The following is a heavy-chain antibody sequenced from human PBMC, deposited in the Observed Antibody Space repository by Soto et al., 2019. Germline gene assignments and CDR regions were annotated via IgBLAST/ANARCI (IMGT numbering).Heavy chain of an antibody. CDR3: KAGPEGWFDP. V-gene: IGHV3-30*03. Sequence: PGGSLRLSCAASGFTFSSYGMHWVRQAPGKGLEWVAVISYDGSNKYYADSVKGQFTISRDNSKNTLYLQMNSLRAEDTAVYYCKAGPEGWFDPWGQGTLVTVSS. CDR2: ISYDGSNK. D-gene: IGHD6-19*01. J-gene: IGHJ5*02. CDR1: GFTFSSYG.